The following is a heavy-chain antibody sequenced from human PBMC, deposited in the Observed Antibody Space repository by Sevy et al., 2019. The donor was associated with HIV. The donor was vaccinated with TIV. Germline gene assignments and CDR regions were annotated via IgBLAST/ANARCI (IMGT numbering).Heavy chain of an antibody. CDR1: GGSISSSSYY. D-gene: IGHD6-13*01. J-gene: IGHJ5*02. CDR2: IYYSGRT. CDR3: ARVIAAAGPNWFDP. V-gene: IGHV4-39*01. Sequence: SETLSLTCTVSGGSISSSSYYWGWIRQPPGKGLEWVGSIYYSGRTYYNPSLKRRATISVDTSKNQFSRKLSSVTAADTAVYYCARVIAAAGPNWFDPWGQGTLVTVSS.